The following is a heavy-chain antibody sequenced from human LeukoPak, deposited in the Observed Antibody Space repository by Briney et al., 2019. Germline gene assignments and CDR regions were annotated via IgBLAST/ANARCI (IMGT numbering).Heavy chain of an antibody. V-gene: IGHV3-53*01. CDR2: IYCGGST. J-gene: IGHJ5*02. CDR3: ARGAPYCSSTSCYVNWFDP. Sequence: GGSLRLSCAASGFTVSSNYMSWVRQAPGKGLEWVSVIYCGGSTYYADSVKGRFTISRDNSKNTLYLQMNSLRAEDTAVYYCARGAPYCSSTSCYVNWFDPWGQGTLVTVSS. D-gene: IGHD2-2*01. CDR1: GFTVSSNY.